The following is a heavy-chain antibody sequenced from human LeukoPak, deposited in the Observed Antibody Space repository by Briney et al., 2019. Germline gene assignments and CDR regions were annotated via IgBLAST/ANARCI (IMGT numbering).Heavy chain of an antibody. V-gene: IGHV3-64*01. Sequence: PGGSLRLSCAASGFTFSRYFMHWVRQAPGKGLEYLSVISYTGDKTYYAKSVKGRFTISRDNSKNTLYLQMGSLRSEDTAVYYCARDLSVAGYSGSELDVWGQGTLVTVSS. CDR3: ARDLSVAGYSGSELDV. CDR2: ISYTGDKT. D-gene: IGHD5-12*01. J-gene: IGHJ4*02. CDR1: GFTFSRYF.